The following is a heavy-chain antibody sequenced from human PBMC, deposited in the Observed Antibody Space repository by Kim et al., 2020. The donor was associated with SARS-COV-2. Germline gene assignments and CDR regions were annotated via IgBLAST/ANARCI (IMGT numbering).Heavy chain of an antibody. Sequence: HHPSLTGRVTISVDTSKNPFSLKLSSVTAAETAVYYCARRIRGYHAFDIWGQGTMVTVSS. D-gene: IGHD3-3*02. V-gene: IGHV4-39*01. CDR3: ARRIRGYHAFDI. J-gene: IGHJ3*02.